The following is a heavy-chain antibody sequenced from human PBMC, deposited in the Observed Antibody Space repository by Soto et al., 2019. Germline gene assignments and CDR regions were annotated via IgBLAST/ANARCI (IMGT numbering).Heavy chain of an antibody. Sequence: PSETLSLTCAVYGGSFSGYYWSWIRQPPGKGLEWIGNIYYSGSASYNPSLKSRVTISVDTSKNQFSLKLSSVTAADTAVYYCAASCVGCGGFNYYGMDVWGQGTTVTVSS. CDR1: GGSFSGYY. V-gene: IGHV4-34*09. CDR3: AASCVGCGGFNYYGMDV. D-gene: IGHD2-21*01. J-gene: IGHJ6*02. CDR2: IYYSGSA.